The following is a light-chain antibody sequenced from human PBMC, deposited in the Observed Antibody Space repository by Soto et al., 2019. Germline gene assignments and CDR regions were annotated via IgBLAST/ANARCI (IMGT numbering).Light chain of an antibody. CDR3: QHRSNWPPYT. CDR2: DAS. CDR1: QSVSSY. J-gene: IGKJ2*01. V-gene: IGKV3-11*01. Sequence: EIVLTQSPATLSLSPGERATLSCRASQSVSSYLAWYQQKPGQAPRLLIYDASNRASSIPSRFRGSGSGTDFTLTISSLEPEDFAVYYCQHRSNWPPYTFGQGTKLEMK.